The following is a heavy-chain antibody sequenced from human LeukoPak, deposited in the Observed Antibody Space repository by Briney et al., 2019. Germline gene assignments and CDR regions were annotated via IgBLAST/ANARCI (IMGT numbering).Heavy chain of an antibody. V-gene: IGHV3-30*02. CDR3: ATLPYYYDSSGSYYFDY. J-gene: IGHJ4*02. D-gene: IGHD3-22*01. CDR2: IRYDGSNK. CDR1: GITFRSCG. Sequence: GGSLRLSCAASGITFRSCGMHWVRQAPGKGLEWVAFIRYDGSNKYYADSVKGRFTISRDNSKNTLYLQMNSLRVEDTAVYYCATLPYYYDSSGSYYFDYWGQGTLVTVSS.